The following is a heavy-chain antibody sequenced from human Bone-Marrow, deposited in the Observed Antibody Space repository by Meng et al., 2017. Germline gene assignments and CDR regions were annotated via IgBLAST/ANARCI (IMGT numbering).Heavy chain of an antibody. Sequence: QVQLVDAGGGLVNPGGSLRLSCAASGFTFSDYYMSWIRQAPGKGLEWVSYISSSGSTIYYADSVKGRFTISRDNAKNSLYLQMNSLRAEDTAVYYCARALYPYYDPYDAFDIWGQGTMVTVSS. J-gene: IGHJ3*02. CDR2: ISSSGSTI. V-gene: IGHV3-11*01. D-gene: IGHD3-3*01. CDR3: ARALYPYYDPYDAFDI. CDR1: GFTFSDYY.